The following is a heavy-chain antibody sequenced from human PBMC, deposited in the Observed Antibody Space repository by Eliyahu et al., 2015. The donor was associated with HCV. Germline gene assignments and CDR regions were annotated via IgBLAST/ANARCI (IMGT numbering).Heavy chain of an antibody. V-gene: IGHV1-69*01. Sequence: QVQLVQSGAEVKKPGSSVKVSCKASGGTFSSYTIDWVRQAPGQGAEGMGGIIPMFGTANYAQKFQGRVTITADESTSTAYMELSSLRSEDTAVYYCARGPETQSAYYYNYWGQGTLVSVSS. CDR1: GGTFSSYT. J-gene: IGHJ4*02. CDR3: ARGPETQSAYYYNY. D-gene: IGHD3-22*01. CDR2: IIPMFGTA.